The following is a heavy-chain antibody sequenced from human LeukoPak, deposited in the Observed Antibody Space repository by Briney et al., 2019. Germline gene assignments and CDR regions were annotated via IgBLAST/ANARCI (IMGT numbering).Heavy chain of an antibody. J-gene: IGHJ4*02. CDR2: IYYSGST. Sequence: SETLSLTCTVSGGSISSGDYYWSWIRQPPGKGLEWIGYIYYSGSTYYNPSLKSRVTTSVDTSKNQFSLKLSSVTAADTAVYYCARATDSSGRDYWGQGTLVTVSS. CDR3: ARATDSSGRDY. V-gene: IGHV4-30-4*01. D-gene: IGHD3-22*01. CDR1: GGSISSGDYY.